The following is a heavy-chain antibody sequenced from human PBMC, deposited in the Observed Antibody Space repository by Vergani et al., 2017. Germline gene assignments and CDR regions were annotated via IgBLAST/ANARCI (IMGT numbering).Heavy chain of an antibody. V-gene: IGHV3-33*01. J-gene: IGHJ6*02. CDR3: ARGLIRAYYEFWSPIGGMDV. D-gene: IGHD3-3*01. CDR1: GFTFSSYG. Sequence: QVQLVESGGGVVQPGRSLRLSCAASGFTFSSYGMHWVRQAPGKGLEWVAVIWYDGSNKYYADSVKGRFTISRDNSKNTLYLQMNSLRAEDTAVYYCARGLIRAYYEFWSPIGGMDVWGQGTTVTVSS. CDR2: IWYDGSNK.